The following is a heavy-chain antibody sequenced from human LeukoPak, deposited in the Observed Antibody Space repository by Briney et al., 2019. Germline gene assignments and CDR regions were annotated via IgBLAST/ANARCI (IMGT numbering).Heavy chain of an antibody. Sequence: PGRSLRLSYAASGFTFDDYAMHWVRQAPGKGLEWVSGISWNSGSIGYADSVKGRFTISRDNAKNSLYLQMNSLRAEDMALYYCAKVRTPYYDFWSGYHDAFDIWGQGTMVTVSS. CDR2: ISWNSGSI. CDR3: AKVRTPYYDFWSGYHDAFDI. D-gene: IGHD3-3*01. CDR1: GFTFDDYA. J-gene: IGHJ3*02. V-gene: IGHV3-9*03.